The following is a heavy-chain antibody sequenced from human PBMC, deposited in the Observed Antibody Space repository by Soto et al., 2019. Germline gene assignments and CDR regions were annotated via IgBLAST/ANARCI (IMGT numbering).Heavy chain of an antibody. CDR2: ISGYNAKT. CDR3: AREGTYYDVLTGLRYYYYMDV. Sequence: ASVKVSCKASGYTFTSYGINWVRQAPGQGLEWMGWISGYNAKTRYAQKLQGRVTMTIDRSTSTAYMELRSLRPDDTAVYYCAREGTYYDVLTGLRYYYYMDVWDTGTTVTVSS. D-gene: IGHD3-9*01. CDR1: GYTFTSYG. V-gene: IGHV1-18*01. J-gene: IGHJ6*03.